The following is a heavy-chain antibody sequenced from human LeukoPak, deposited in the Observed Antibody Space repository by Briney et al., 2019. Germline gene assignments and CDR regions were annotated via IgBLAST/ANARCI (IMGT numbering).Heavy chain of an antibody. CDR1: GGPLNGYY. J-gene: IGHJ4*02. Sequence: SETLSLTCAVSGGPLNGYYWSWIRQTPGMGLGWIGYIYSSGDINYNPSLTSRLTMSVDTSNNQVSLELSSVTAADTAVYFCARQPPNTAAFDYWGEGTLVTVSS. V-gene: IGHV4-59*01. D-gene: IGHD2-21*02. CDR2: IYSSGDI. CDR3: ARQPPNTAAFDY.